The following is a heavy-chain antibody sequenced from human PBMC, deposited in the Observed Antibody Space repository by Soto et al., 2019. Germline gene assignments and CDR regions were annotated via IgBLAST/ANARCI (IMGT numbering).Heavy chain of an antibody. CDR3: ARQAPNYYDSSGYPDY. V-gene: IGHV5-51*01. J-gene: IGHJ4*02. Sequence: GESLKISCKGSGYSLTNSWIAWVRQMPGKGLEWMGIIYPGDSDTRYSPSFQGQVTISADKSITTAYLQWSSLRASDTAMYYCARQAPNYYDSSGYPDYWGQGTLVTVSS. CDR2: IYPGDSDT. D-gene: IGHD3-22*01. CDR1: GYSLTNSW.